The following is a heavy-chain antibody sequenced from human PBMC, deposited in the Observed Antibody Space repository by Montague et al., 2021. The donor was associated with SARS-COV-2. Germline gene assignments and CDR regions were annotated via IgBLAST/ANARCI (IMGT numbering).Heavy chain of an antibody. CDR1: GGSISNYY. J-gene: IGHJ6*02. CDR2: IYYSGST. Sequence: SETLSLTCTVSGGSISNYYWSWIRQPPGRGLEWIGYIYYSGSTDYSPSLKSRVTISLDTSKNQFSLKVTSVTAAHTAVYYCARGGGYYNYGLDVWGPGTTVTVSS. D-gene: IGHD3-22*01. CDR3: ARGGGYYNYGLDV. V-gene: IGHV4-59*01.